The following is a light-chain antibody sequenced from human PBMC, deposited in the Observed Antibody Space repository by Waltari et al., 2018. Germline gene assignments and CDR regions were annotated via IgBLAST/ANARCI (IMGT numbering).Light chain of an antibody. CDR2: NNH. CDR3: AAWDDSLDAYV. CDR1: RSNIDANT. J-gene: IGLJ1*01. Sequence: QSVLTQPPSASVTPGQRVSISCSGSRSNIDANTVSWFQQLPGAAPTLLIYNNHQRPAGVLYRFSGSKSGTSASLAISGLQSGDEAEYYCAAWDDSLDAYVFGTGTKVTVL. V-gene: IGLV1-44*01.